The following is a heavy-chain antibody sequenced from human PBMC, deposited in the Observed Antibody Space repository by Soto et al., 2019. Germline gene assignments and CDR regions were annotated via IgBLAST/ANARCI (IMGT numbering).Heavy chain of an antibody. V-gene: IGHV1-46*01. Sequence: SVKVSCKASGYTFTSYYMHWVRQAPGQGLEWMGIINPSGGSTSYAQKFQGRVTMTRDTSTSTVYMELSSLRSEDTAVYYCARIRGYSYGYPHYYGMDVWGQGTTVTISS. J-gene: IGHJ6*02. CDR1: GYTFTSYY. CDR3: ARIRGYSYGYPHYYGMDV. CDR2: INPSGGST. D-gene: IGHD5-18*01.